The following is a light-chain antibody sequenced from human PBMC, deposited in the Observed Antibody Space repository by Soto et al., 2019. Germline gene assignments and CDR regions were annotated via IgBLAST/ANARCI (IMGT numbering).Light chain of an antibody. Sequence: EIVMTQSPATLSVSPGERATLSCRASQSVSSILAWYQQKPGQAPRLLIYGASTRATGIPARFSGSGSGTEFTLTISRLQSEDFAVYYCQQYNYWPRTFGQGTKVEIQ. CDR3: QQYNYWPRT. CDR1: QSVSSI. V-gene: IGKV3-15*01. J-gene: IGKJ1*01. CDR2: GAS.